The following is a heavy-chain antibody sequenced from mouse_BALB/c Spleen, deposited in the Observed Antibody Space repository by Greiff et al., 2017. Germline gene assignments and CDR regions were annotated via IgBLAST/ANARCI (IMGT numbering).Heavy chain of an antibody. CDR1: GYTFTSYW. Sequence: VKLMESGAELAKPGASVKMSCKASGYTFTSYWMHWVKQRPGQGLEWIGYINPSTGYTEYNQKFKDKATLTADKSSSTAYMQLSSLTSEDSAVYYCARWQRFAYWGQGTLVTVSA. J-gene: IGHJ3*01. CDR3: ARWQRFAY. CDR2: INPSTGYT. V-gene: IGHV1-7*01.